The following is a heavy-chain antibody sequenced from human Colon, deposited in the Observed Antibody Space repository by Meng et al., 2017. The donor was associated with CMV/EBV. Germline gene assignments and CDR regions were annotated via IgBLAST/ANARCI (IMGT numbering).Heavy chain of an antibody. CDR2: VYISGNT. V-gene: IGHV4-4*07. D-gene: IGHD3-10*01. Sequence: QWHVRESGPGQVKPTETLSRTCSVSCASITSYDWSWIRQPAGKGLEWIGRVYISGNTNYNPSLKSRVTIAIATSKNQLSLNIGSVTAADTAVYYCARDSNLSGLAYWGQGTLVTVSS. CDR3: ARDSNLSGLAY. J-gene: IGHJ4*02. CDR1: CASITSYD.